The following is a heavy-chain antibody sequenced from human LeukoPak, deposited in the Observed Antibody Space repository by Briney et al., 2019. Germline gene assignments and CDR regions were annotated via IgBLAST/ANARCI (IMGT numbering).Heavy chain of an antibody. D-gene: IGHD6-19*01. CDR2: IHYSGSA. J-gene: IGHJ5*02. CDR3: ARDPGTGSSGWLRWFDP. V-gene: IGHV4-39*07. CDR1: GGSITSSNNN. Sequence: PSETLSLTCTVPGGSITSSNNNWGWIRQPPGKGLEWIGSIHYSGSAYYNPSLQSRVTISVDTSKNQFSLKLSSVTAADTAVYYCARDPGTGSSGWLRWFDPWGQGTLVTVSS.